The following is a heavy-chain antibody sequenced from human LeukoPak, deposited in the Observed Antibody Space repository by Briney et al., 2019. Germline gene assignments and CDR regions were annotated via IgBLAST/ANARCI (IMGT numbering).Heavy chain of an antibody. CDR3: AKGQKQTHLKLWFGELSGAFDI. J-gene: IGHJ3*02. Sequence: GGSLRLSCAASGFTFSSYAMSWVRQAPGKGLEWVSAISGSGGSTYYADSVKGRFTISRDNSKNTLYLQMNSLRAEDTAVYYCAKGQKQTHLKLWFGELSGAFDIWGQGTMVTVSS. CDR1: GFTFSSYA. D-gene: IGHD3-10*01. V-gene: IGHV3-23*01. CDR2: ISGSGGST.